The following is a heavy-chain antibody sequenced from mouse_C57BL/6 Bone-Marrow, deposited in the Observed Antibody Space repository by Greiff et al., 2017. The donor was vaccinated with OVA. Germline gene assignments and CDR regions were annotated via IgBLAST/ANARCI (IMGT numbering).Heavy chain of an antibody. CDR2: IYPSDSET. V-gene: IGHV1-61*01. CDR1: GYTFTSYW. Sequence: QVQLQQPGAELVRPGSSVKLSCKASGYTFTSYWMDWVKQRPGQGLEWIGNIYPSDSETPYNQKFKDKATLTVDKSSSTAYMQLSSLTSEDSAVYYCARGRYSDYFDYWGQGTTLTVSS. D-gene: IGHD2-12*01. CDR3: ARGRYSDYFDY. J-gene: IGHJ2*01.